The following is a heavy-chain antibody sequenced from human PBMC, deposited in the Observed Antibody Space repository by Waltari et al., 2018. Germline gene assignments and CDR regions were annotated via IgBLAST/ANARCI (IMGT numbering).Heavy chain of an antibody. D-gene: IGHD2-15*01. CDR1: GGSISSSSYY. CDR3: ARRGRLGDCSGGSCYQLGYYYYYGMDV. CDR2: IYYSGRT. Sequence: QLQLQESGPGLVKPSETLPLTCTVSGGSISSSSYYWGWIRQPPGKGLEWFGSIYYSGRTYYNPSLKSRVTITVDTSKNQFSLKMSSVTAADTAVYYCARRGRLGDCSGGSCYQLGYYYYYGMDVWGQGTTVTVSS. V-gene: IGHV4-39*01. J-gene: IGHJ6*02.